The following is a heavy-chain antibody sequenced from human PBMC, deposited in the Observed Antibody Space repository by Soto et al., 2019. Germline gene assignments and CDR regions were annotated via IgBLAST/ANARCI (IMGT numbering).Heavy chain of an antibody. D-gene: IGHD2-2*01. CDR2: IIPIFGTI. Sequence: QVQLVQSGTEVRKPGSSVKVSCKASGGTFDSNAISWVRLAPGQGLEWMGGIIPIFGTINNAQKFQDRVTITGDESANIVYMELSSLRSEDTAIYYGAREGLTSSPGVVGGAFDIRGQGTLVTVSS. J-gene: IGHJ3*02. V-gene: IGHV1-69*12. CDR1: GGTFDSNA. CDR3: AREGLTSSPGVVGGAFDI.